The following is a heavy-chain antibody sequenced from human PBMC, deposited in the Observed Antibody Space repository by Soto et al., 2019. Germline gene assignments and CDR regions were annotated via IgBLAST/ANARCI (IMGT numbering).Heavy chain of an antibody. CDR1: GFTFSSYW. J-gene: IGHJ3*02. Sequence: GSLRLSCAASGFTFSSYWMSWVRQAPGKGLEWVANIKQDGSEKYYVDSVKGRFTISRDNAKNSLYLQMNSLRAEDTAVYYCARDKAQQLAPLDAFDIWGQGTMVTVSS. CDR3: ARDKAQQLAPLDAFDI. CDR2: IKQDGSEK. V-gene: IGHV3-7*03. D-gene: IGHD6-13*01.